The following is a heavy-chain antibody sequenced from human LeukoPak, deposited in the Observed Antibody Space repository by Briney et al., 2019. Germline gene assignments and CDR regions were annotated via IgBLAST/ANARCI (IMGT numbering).Heavy chain of an antibody. CDR2: INPNSGGT. J-gene: IGHJ6*03. D-gene: IGHD5-12*01. Sequence: ASVKVSCKASGYTLTGYYMHWVRQAPGQGLEWMGWINPNSGGTNYAQKLQGRVTMTTDTSTSTAYMELRSLRSDDTAVYYCARLSTATRDYYYYYMDVWGKGTTVTISS. CDR3: ARLSTATRDYYYYYMDV. V-gene: IGHV1-2*02. CDR1: GYTLTGYY.